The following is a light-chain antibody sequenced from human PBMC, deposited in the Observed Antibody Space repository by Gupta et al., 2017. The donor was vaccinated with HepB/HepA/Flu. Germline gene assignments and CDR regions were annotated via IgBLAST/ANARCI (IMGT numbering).Light chain of an antibody. CDR2: NKN. CDR3: NSRDSIGNHGV. J-gene: IGLJ2*01. V-gene: IGLV3-19*01. Sequence: SSELTPDSAVSMALGQTVRITCQGDSLRRYYASWYQQKPGQAPVLVIYNKNNRPAVIPDRFSGSSSGNTASLTIAGAQAEDEADYYCNSRDSIGNHGVFGGGTKLTVL. CDR1: SLRRYY.